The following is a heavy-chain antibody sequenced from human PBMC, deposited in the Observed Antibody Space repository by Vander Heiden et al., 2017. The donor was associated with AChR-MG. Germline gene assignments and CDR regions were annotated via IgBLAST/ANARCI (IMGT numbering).Heavy chain of an antibody. D-gene: IGHD1-1*01. CDR3: ARHRAYNNYFDY. CDR1: GGYISTSGYY. V-gene: IGHV4-39*01. CDR2: IYYTGST. Sequence: QLQLQESGPGLVEPSETLSLTCTVPGGYISTSGYYWGWIRQPPGRGLEWIGTIYYTGSTYNNPSLKSRVTISVDTSKNQFSLKLSSVTAADTAVYYCARHRAYNNYFDYWGQGTLVTVSS. J-gene: IGHJ4*02.